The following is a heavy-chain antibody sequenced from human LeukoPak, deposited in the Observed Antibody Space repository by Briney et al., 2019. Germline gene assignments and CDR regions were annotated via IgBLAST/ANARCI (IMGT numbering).Heavy chain of an antibody. CDR1: GFTFSTYG. Sequence: GGSLRLSCAASGFTFSTYGMRWVRQAPGKGLEWVAFIRYDGNNKYYADSVKGRFTISRDNSKNMLYLEMKSLRPEDTAVYYCAKNGPDYIWGNYLDYWGQGTLVTVSS. D-gene: IGHD3-16*01. CDR3: AKNGPDYIWGNYLDY. V-gene: IGHV3-30*02. CDR2: IRYDGNNK. J-gene: IGHJ4*02.